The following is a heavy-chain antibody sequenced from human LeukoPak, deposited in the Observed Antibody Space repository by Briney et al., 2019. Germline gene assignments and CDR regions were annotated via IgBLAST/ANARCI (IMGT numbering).Heavy chain of an antibody. CDR1: GFTFSSYA. D-gene: IGHD5-12*01. V-gene: IGHV3-23*01. CDR3: AKDRRGYSGYADY. J-gene: IGHJ4*02. CDR2: ISGSGGST. Sequence: HPGGSLRLSCAASGFTFSSYAMSWVRQAPGKGLEWVSAISGSGGSTYYADSVKGRFTIPRDNSKNTLYLQMHSLRAEDTAVYYCAKDRRGYSGYADYWGQGTLVTVSS.